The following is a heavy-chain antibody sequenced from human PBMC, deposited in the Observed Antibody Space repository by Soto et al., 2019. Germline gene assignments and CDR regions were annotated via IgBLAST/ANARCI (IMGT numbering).Heavy chain of an antibody. CDR3: AKDPLDIVVVVAATVSVNWFDP. J-gene: IGHJ5*02. Sequence: GGSLRLSCAASGFTFSSYAMSWVRQAPGKGLEWVSAISGSGGSTYYADSVKGRFTISRDNSKNTLYLQMNSLRAEDTAVYYCAKDPLDIVVVVAATVSVNWFDPWGQGTLVTVSS. CDR2: ISGSGGST. V-gene: IGHV3-23*01. CDR1: GFTFSSYA. D-gene: IGHD2-15*01.